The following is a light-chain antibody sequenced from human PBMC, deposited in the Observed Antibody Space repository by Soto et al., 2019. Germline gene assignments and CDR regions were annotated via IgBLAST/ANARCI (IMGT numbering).Light chain of an antibody. CDR1: SSNIGDNT. J-gene: IGLJ3*02. CDR2: SNN. CDR3: AAWDDSLFWV. V-gene: IGLV1-44*01. Sequence: QCVLTQPPSASGTPGQRVTISCSGGSSNIGDNTVNWYQQLPGTAPKLLIYSNNQRPSGVPDRFSGSKSGTSASLAISGLQSEDEADYYCAAWDDSLFWVFGGGTKLTVL.